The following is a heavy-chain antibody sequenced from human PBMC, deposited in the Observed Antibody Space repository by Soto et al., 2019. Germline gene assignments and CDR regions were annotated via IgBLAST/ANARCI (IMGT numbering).Heavy chain of an antibody. D-gene: IGHD5-18*01. Sequence: QVQLVESGGGVVQPGRSLRLSCAASGFTFSSYGMHWVRQAPGKGLEWVAVISYDGSNKYYADSVKGRFTISRDNSKNTLYLQMNSLRAEETAVYYCAKEGVGVDTAMVTRSYYYGMDVWGQGTTVTVSS. CDR3: AKEGVGVDTAMVTRSYYYGMDV. CDR2: ISYDGSNK. V-gene: IGHV3-30*18. CDR1: GFTFSSYG. J-gene: IGHJ6*02.